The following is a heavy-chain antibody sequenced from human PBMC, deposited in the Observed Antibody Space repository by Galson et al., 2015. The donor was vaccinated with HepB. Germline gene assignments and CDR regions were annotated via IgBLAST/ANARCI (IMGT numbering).Heavy chain of an antibody. J-gene: IGHJ2*01. Sequence: SLRLSCAASGFPFSGYGLHWARQAPGKGLEWVAATSYDGSNTYYADSVKGRFTISRDNSKNMLFLQMNSLRVEDTAVYYCARTGRGSSGYYGWYLDLWGRGTLVTVSS. D-gene: IGHD3-22*01. CDR1: GFPFSGYG. V-gene: IGHV3-30*03. CDR3: ARTGRGSSGYYGWYLDL. CDR2: TSYDGSNT.